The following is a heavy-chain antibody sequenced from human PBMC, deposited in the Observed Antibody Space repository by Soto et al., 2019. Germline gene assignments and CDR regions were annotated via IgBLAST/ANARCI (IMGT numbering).Heavy chain of an antibody. Sequence: ASVTVSCKASGYTFNGYYMHWVRQAPGQGGEWMGWINPNSGGTNYAQKFQGWVTMNRDTYLSAAYMALSRLRSNDGAVYDCARAAYTSGYVYYDDGMDVWGQGTTVTVSS. CDR2: INPNSGGT. V-gene: IGHV1-2*04. CDR1: GYTFNGYY. CDR3: ARAAYTSGYVYYDDGMDV. D-gene: IGHD5-12*01. J-gene: IGHJ6*02.